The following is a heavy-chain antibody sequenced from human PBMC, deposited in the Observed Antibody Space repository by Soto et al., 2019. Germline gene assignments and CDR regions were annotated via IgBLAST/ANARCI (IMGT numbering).Heavy chain of an antibody. Sequence: QVQLVQSGAEVKKPGASVKVSCKASGYTFTTYYMHWVRQAPGQGLEWMGVINPSGGSTSYAQKFQGRGTVTRDTYTSTLYMELSSLRSEDTAVYYCAREGDGYNLGPSVDFDYWGQGTLVTVSS. V-gene: IGHV1-46*01. J-gene: IGHJ4*02. D-gene: IGHD5-12*01. CDR3: AREGDGYNLGPSVDFDY. CDR2: INPSGGST. CDR1: GYTFTTYY.